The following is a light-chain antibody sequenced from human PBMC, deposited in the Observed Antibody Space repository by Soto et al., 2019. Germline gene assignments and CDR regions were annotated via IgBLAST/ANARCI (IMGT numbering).Light chain of an antibody. Sequence: DIQMTQSPSSLSASVGDRVTITCQASQDISNYLNWYQQKPGKAPKLLIYDASNLETGVPSRFSGSGSGTDFTFTISSLQPEDIATYYCQQYYNPALTFGGGTKVGIK. CDR2: DAS. V-gene: IGKV1-33*01. CDR1: QDISNY. J-gene: IGKJ4*01. CDR3: QQYYNPALT.